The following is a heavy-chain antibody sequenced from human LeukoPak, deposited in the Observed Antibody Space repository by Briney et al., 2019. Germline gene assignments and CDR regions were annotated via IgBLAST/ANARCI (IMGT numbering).Heavy chain of an antibody. CDR2: INSDGSST. CDR3: ARSAPIAAADY. CDR1: GFTFSSYW. J-gene: IGHJ4*02. Sequence: GGSLRLSCAASGFTFSSYWMHWVRQAPGKGLVWVSRINSDGSSTSYANSVKGRFTISRDNAKNTLYLQMNSLRAEDTAVYYCARSAPIAAADYWGQGTLATVSS. V-gene: IGHV3-74*01. D-gene: IGHD6-13*01.